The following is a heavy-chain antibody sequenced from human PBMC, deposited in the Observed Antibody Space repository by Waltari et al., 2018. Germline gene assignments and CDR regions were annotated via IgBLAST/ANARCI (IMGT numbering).Heavy chain of an antibody. CDR3: AIDYYDSSETPVDY. Sequence: QVQLQQWGAGLLKPSETLSLTCAVYGGSFSGYYWSWIRQPPGKGLEWIGEINHSGSTNYNPSLKSRVTISVDTSKNQFSLKLSSVTAADTAVYYCAIDYYDSSETPVDYWGQGTLVTVSS. V-gene: IGHV4-34*01. CDR2: INHSGST. D-gene: IGHD3-22*01. J-gene: IGHJ4*02. CDR1: GGSFSGYY.